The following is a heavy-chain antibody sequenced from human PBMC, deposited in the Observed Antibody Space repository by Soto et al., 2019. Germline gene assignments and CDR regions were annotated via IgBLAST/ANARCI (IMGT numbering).Heavy chain of an antibody. CDR2: INPSGGTT. CDR3: ARDQSTVGRGYYPDYVPWCDP. D-gene: IGHD3-22*01. J-gene: IGHJ5*02. CDR1: GYTLTSYY. Sequence: ASVKVSCKASGYTLTSYYMHWVRQAPGQGLEWMGIINPSGGTTTYAQKFQGRVTVTRDTSTSTVYMELSSLKSEDTAVYYCARDQSTVGRGYYPDYVPWCDPWG. V-gene: IGHV1-46*01.